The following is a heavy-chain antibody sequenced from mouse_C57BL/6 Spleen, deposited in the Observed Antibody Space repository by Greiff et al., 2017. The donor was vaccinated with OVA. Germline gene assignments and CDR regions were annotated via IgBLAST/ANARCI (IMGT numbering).Heavy chain of an antibody. V-gene: IGHV2-2*01. CDR2: IWSGGST. Sequence: VQLQQSGPGLVQPSQSLSITCTVSGFSLTSYGVHWVRQSPGKGLEWLGVIWSGGSTDYNAAFISRLSISKDNSKSQVFFKMNSLQADDTAIYYCARIYYDSPFADWGQGTLVTVSA. J-gene: IGHJ3*01. CDR3: ARIYYDSPFAD. D-gene: IGHD2-4*01. CDR1: GFSLTSYG.